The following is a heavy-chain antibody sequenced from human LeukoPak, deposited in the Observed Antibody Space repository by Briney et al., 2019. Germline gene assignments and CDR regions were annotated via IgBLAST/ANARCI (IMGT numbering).Heavy chain of an antibody. D-gene: IGHD1-26*01. CDR2: INTDGRIT. V-gene: IGHV3-64*02. CDR1: GFSFRNYA. Sequence: PGGSLGLSCVASGFSFRNYAIHWVRQALGKGLEYVSVINTDGRITYYADSVKGRFTISRDNSKSTVYLQMGSLRGEDMAAYYCTRDGGSFCDFDYWGQGALVTVSS. CDR3: TRDGGSFCDFDY. J-gene: IGHJ4*02.